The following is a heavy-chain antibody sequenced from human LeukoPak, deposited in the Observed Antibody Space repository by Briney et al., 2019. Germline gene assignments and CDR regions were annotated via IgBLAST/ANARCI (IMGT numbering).Heavy chain of an antibody. V-gene: IGHV3-23*01. D-gene: IGHD3-22*01. CDR2: ISGSGGST. Sequence: PGGSLRLSCAASGFTFSSYAMSWVRQAPGKGLEWVSAISGSGGSTYYADSVKGRFTISRDNSKNTLYLQMNSLRAEDTAVYYCAKTYSSRYSTNPPVPFDYWGQGTLVTVSS. CDR3: AKTYSSRYSTNPPVPFDY. CDR1: GFTFSSYA. J-gene: IGHJ4*02.